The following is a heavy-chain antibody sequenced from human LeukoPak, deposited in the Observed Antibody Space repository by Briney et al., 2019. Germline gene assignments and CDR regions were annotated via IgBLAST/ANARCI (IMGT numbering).Heavy chain of an antibody. CDR2: ITGSGGST. Sequence: PGGSLRLSCAASGFTFSSYAMSSGRQAPGKWLDLVSSITGSGGSTYYADSVKGRFTISTDNSRNTLFLQMTSLRAEDTAVYHCAKVYSIDAYNYPFDYWGQGTLVTVSS. CDR3: AKVYSIDAYNYPFDY. CDR1: GFTFSSYA. J-gene: IGHJ4*02. V-gene: IGHV3-23*01. D-gene: IGHD5-24*01.